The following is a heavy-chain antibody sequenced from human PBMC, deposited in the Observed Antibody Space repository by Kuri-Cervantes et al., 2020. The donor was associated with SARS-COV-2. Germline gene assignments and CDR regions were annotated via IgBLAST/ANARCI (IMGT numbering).Heavy chain of an antibody. CDR1: GFTFSSYG. J-gene: IGHJ4*02. D-gene: IGHD2-2*01. Sequence: GGSLRLSCAASGFTFSSYGMHWVRQAPGKGLEWVAFMRYDGSNKYYADSVKGRFTISRDNSKNTLYLQMNSLRAEDTAVYYCAKGISRGSEYQLPDDYWGQGTLVTVSS. CDR2: MRYDGSNK. V-gene: IGHV3-30*02. CDR3: AKGISRGSEYQLPDDY.